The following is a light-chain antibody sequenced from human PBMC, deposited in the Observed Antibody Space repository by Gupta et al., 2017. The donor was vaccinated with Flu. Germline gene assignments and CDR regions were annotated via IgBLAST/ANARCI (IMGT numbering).Light chain of an antibody. CDR2: YKADSEK. V-gene: IGLV5-45*01. CDR3: TIWYSSAWV. J-gene: IGLJ2*01. Sequence: CTLRSGINVGTYMIYWYQQKPGRHHPYQTRYKADSEKQQGSGVNSRGSGYTEACDNAGLLLISGLQSEEEADYYCTIWYSSAWVFGGGTKLTVL. CDR1: SGINVGTYM.